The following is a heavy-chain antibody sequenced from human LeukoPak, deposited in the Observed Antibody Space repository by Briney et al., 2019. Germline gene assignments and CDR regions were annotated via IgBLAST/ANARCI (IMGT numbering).Heavy chain of an antibody. CDR1: GYTFTSYY. J-gene: IGHJ4*02. Sequence: GASVKVSCKASGYTFTSYYMHWVRQAPGQGLEWMGIINPSGGSTSYAQKFQGRVTMTRDTSTSTVYMELSSLRSEDTAVYYCAACSGGSAFEGYYFDYWGQGTLVTVSS. V-gene: IGHV1-46*01. CDR3: AACSGGSAFEGYYFDY. CDR2: INPSGGST. D-gene: IGHD2-15*01.